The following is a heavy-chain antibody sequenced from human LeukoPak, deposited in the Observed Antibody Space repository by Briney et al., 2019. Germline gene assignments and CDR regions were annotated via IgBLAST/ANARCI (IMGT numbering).Heavy chain of an antibody. J-gene: IGHJ4*02. V-gene: IGHV1-69*06. CDR1: GGTFSSYA. CDR2: IIPIFGTA. D-gene: IGHD3-22*01. CDR3: ARVARYYDSSAVDY. Sequence: GASVKVSCKASGGTFSSYAISWVRQAPGQGLEWMGGIIPIFGTANYAQKFQGRVTITADKSTSTAYMELSSLRSEDTAVYYCARVARYYDSSAVDYWGQGTLVTVSS.